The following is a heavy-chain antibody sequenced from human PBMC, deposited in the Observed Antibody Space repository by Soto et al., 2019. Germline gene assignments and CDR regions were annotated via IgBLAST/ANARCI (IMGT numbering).Heavy chain of an antibody. CDR3: AISTVTKVAYFDY. CDR1: GYNFSNFW. V-gene: IGHV5-51*01. Sequence: GESLKISCNGSGYNFSNFWIAWVRQMPGKGLEWMGIIYPDDSDTRYSPSFQGQVTLSADKSISTAYLQWGSLKASDTAMYYCAISTVTKVAYFDYWGQGTLVTVSS. J-gene: IGHJ4*02. CDR2: IYPDDSDT. D-gene: IGHD4-4*01.